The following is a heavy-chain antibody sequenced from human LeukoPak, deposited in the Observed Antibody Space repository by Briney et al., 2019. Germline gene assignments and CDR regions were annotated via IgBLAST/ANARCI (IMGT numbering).Heavy chain of an antibody. CDR2: IYSGGST. CDR1: GFTVSSNY. Sequence: GGSLRLSCAASGFTVSSNYMSWVRQAPGKGLEWVSVIYSGGSTYYADSVKGRFTISRDNSKNTLYLQMNSLRAEDTAVYYCARVRIQLWGYFDYWGQGTLVTVSS. D-gene: IGHD5-18*01. J-gene: IGHJ4*02. CDR3: ARVRIQLWGYFDY. V-gene: IGHV3-66*01.